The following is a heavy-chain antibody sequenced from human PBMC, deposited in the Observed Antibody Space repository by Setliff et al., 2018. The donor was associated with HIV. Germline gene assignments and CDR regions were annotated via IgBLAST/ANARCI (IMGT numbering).Heavy chain of an antibody. CDR3: AKDRTVVVITIFDY. CDR1: GFTFSNYG. V-gene: IGHV3-30*02. Sequence: PGGSLRLSCAAFGFTFSNYGMHWVRQAPGKGLEWVAFLRYDGTSKYYANSVKGRFTISRDNSKNTLYLQMNSLRAEDTAVYYCAKDRTVVVITIFDYWGQGTLVTVSS. J-gene: IGHJ4*02. CDR2: LRYDGTSK. D-gene: IGHD3-22*01.